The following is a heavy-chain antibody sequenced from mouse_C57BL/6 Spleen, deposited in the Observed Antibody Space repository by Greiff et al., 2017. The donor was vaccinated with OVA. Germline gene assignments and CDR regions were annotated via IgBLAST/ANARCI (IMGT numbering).Heavy chain of an antibody. CDR2: IYPGDGDT. D-gene: IGHD3-2*02. J-gene: IGHJ3*01. Sequence: VQLQQSGAELAKPGASVKISCKASGYAFSSYWMNWVKQRPGQGLEWIGQIYPGDGDTKYNGKFKGKATLTADKSSSPAYMQLSSLTSEDFSFYFCAIKAAQSSAYWGQGTLVTVSA. V-gene: IGHV1-80*01. CDR3: AIKAAQSSAY. CDR1: GYAFSSYW.